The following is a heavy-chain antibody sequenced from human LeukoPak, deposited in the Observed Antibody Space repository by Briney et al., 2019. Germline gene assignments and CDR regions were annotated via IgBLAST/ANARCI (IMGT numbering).Heavy chain of an antibody. V-gene: IGHV4-34*01. J-gene: IGHJ4*02. Sequence: KPSETLSLTCAVYGGSFSGYYWSWIRQPPGKGLEWIGEINHSGSTNYNPSLKSRVTISVDTSKNQFSLKLSSVTPEDTAVYYCARSPSPYSSGWYFDYWGQGTLVTVSS. CDR3: ARSPSPYSSGWYFDY. CDR2: INHSGST. D-gene: IGHD6-19*01. CDR1: GGSFSGYY.